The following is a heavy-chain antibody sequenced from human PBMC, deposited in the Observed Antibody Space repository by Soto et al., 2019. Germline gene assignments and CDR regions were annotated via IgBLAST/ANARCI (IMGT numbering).Heavy chain of an antibody. V-gene: IGHV1-18*01. CDR2: ISGYNGNT. CDR3: ARRCSSTRCLEL. CDR1: GYTFTSYG. D-gene: IGHD2-2*01. J-gene: IGHJ2*01. Sequence: QVQLVQSGAEVKKPGASVKVSCKASGYTFTSYGICWVRQAPGQGLEWMGWISGYNGNTNYAQNLQGRVNLTTDTSTSTVYMELRSLRSDDPAVYYCARRCSSTRCLELWGRGTLVIVSS.